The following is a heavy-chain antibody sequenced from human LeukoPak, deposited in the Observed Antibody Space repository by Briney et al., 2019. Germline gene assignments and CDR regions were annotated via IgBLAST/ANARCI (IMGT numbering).Heavy chain of an antibody. CDR2: IYYSGST. CDR3: ARGYHRTLFDY. V-gene: IGHV4-61*01. Sequence: SETLSLTCSVSGGSISSSSYYWSWIRQPPGKGLEWIGYIYYSGSTNYNPSLKSRVTISVDTSKNQFSLKLSSVTAADTAVYYCARGYHRTLFDYWGQGTLVTVSS. J-gene: IGHJ4*02. CDR1: GGSISSSSYY. D-gene: IGHD3-16*02.